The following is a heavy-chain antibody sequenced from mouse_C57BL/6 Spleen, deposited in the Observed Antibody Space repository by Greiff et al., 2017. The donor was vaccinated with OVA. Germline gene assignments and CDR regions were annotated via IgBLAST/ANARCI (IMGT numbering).Heavy chain of an antibody. CDR2: ISDGGSYT. V-gene: IGHV5-4*01. CDR1: GFTFSSSA. Sequence: VQLKQSGGGLVKPGGSLKLSCAASGFTFSSSAMSWVRQTPEKRLEWVATISDGGSYTYYPDNVKGRFTISRDNAKNNLYLQMSHLKSEDTAMYYCARADAMDYWGQGTSVTVSS. CDR3: ARADAMDY. J-gene: IGHJ4*01.